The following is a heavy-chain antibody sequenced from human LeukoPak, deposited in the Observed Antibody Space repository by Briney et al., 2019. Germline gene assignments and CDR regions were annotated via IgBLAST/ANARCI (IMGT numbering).Heavy chain of an antibody. D-gene: IGHD2-15*01. V-gene: IGHV1-18*01. CDR3: ARVGISGCCSTDY. J-gene: IGHJ4*02. CDR2: ISGYNGNT. CDR1: GYTFTTYG. Sequence: ASVKVSCKASGYTFTTYGISWMRQAPGQGLAWMEWISGYNGNTNYAQNLQGRVTMTTDTSTSTAYMELRSLRSDDTAVYYCARVGISGCCSTDYWGQGTLVTVPS.